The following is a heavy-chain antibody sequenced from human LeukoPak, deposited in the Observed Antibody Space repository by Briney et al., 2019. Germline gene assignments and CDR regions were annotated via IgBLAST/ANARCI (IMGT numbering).Heavy chain of an antibody. CDR2: ISWNSGSI. Sequence: AGGSLRLSCAASGFTFDDYAMHWVRQAPGKGLEWVSGISWNSGSIGYADSVKGRFTISRDNSKNTLYLQMNSLRAEDTAVYYCAKDRNYDFWSGLIPWGQGTLVTVSS. V-gene: IGHV3-9*01. J-gene: IGHJ5*02. D-gene: IGHD3-3*01. CDR1: GFTFDDYA. CDR3: AKDRNYDFWSGLIP.